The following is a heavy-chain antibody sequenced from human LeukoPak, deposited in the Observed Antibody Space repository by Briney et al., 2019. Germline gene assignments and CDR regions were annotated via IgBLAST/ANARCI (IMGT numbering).Heavy chain of an antibody. V-gene: IGHV3-21*01. CDR1: GFTFSSYS. CDR2: ISSSSSYI. D-gene: IGHD3-10*01. J-gene: IGHJ4*02. CDR3: ARVPTYGSGSYPFDY. Sequence: GGSVRLSCAASGFTFSSYSMNWVRQVPGKGLEWVSSISSSSSYIYYAGSVKGRFTISRDNAKNSLYLQMNSLRAEDAAVYYCARVPTYGSGSYPFDYWGQGTLVTVSS.